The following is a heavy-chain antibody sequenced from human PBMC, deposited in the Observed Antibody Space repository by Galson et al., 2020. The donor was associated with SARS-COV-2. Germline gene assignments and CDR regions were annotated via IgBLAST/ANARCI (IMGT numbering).Heavy chain of an antibody. CDR3: AREDLYCSSTSCYPDFNWFDP. CDR1: GYTFTGYY. J-gene: IGHJ5*02. V-gene: IGHV1-2*06. Sequence: ASVKVSCKASGYTFTGYYMHWVRQAPGQGLEWMGRINPHRGGTTYAQKFQSRVTMTRDTSISTAYMELSRLRSDDTAVYYCAREDLYCSSTSCYPDFNWFDPWGQGTLVTVSS. CDR2: INPHRGGT. D-gene: IGHD2-2*01.